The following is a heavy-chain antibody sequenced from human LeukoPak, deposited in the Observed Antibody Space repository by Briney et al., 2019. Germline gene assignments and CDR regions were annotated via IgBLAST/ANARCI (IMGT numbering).Heavy chain of an antibody. D-gene: IGHD6-6*01. CDR2: MNPNSGNT. CDR1: GYTFTSYD. J-gene: IGHJ4*02. CDR3: ARVLLIAARPLGY. V-gene: IGHV1-8*03. Sequence: ASVKVSCKASGYTFTSYDINWVRQAAGQGLEWMGWMNPNSGNTGYAQKFQGRVTITRNTSISTAYMELSSLRSEDTAVYYCARVLLIAARPLGYWGQGTLVTVSS.